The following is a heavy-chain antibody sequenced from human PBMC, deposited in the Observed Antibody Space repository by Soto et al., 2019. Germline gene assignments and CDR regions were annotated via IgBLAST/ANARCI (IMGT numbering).Heavy chain of an antibody. CDR3: ARTDSGYDFDY. V-gene: IGHV3-21*01. J-gene: IGHJ4*02. CDR1: GFTFSTYS. D-gene: IGHD5-12*01. CDR2: ISSSSSYI. Sequence: KPGGSLRLSCAASGFTFSTYSMNWVRQAPGKGLEWVSSISSSSSYIYYADSVKGRFTISRDNAKNSLYLQLNSLRAEDTAVYYCARTDSGYDFDYWGQGTLVTVSS.